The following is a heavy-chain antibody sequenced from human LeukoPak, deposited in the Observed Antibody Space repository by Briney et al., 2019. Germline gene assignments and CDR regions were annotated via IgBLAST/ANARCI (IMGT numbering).Heavy chain of an antibody. CDR1: GFTFSDYW. CDR2: INSDGSST. J-gene: IGHJ4*02. CDR3: AWDRVALGDS. V-gene: IGHV3-74*01. D-gene: IGHD3-3*01. Sequence: GGSLRLSCAASGFTFSDYWMHWVRQAPGKGLVWVSRINSDGSSTTYADSVKGRFTISRDNAKSTLYLQMNTLRVEDTAVYYCAWDRVALGDSWGQGTLVTVSS.